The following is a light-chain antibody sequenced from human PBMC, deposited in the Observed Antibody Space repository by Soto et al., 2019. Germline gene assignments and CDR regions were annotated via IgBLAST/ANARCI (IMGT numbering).Light chain of an antibody. CDR3: QHYNSWPFT. V-gene: IGKV3-15*01. J-gene: IGKJ2*01. CDR1: QSVSSD. Sequence: EVVMTQSPATLSVSPGDRATLSCRASQSVSSDLAWHQQKPGQAPRLLIYGASTRATGIPARFNGSGSGTEFTLTISSLQSEDFAVYYWQHYNSWPFTFGQGTNLETK. CDR2: GAS.